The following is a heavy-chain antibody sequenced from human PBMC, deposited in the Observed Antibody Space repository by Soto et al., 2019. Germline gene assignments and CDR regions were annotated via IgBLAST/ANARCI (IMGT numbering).Heavy chain of an antibody. CDR1: GYTFTTYG. CDR2: ISTRNGDT. Sequence: WASVKVSCKTSGYTFTTYGIIWVRQAPGQHLEWLGWISTRNGDTNYAQRFQGRVTLTTDTSTSTAYMELKDLRSEDTAVYYCARARGISFGYNYFDHWGQGTLVTVSS. D-gene: IGHD5-18*01. V-gene: IGHV1-18*04. CDR3: ARARGISFGYNYFDH. J-gene: IGHJ5*02.